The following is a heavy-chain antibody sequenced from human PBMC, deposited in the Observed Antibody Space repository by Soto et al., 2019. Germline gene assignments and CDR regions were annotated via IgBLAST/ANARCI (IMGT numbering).Heavy chain of an antibody. CDR1: GFTFSSYS. V-gene: IGHV3-30*03. Sequence: PGGSLRLSCAASGFTFSSYSMNWVRQAPGKGLEWVSVISYDGSNKYYADSVKGRFTVSRDNSRNTLYLQMDSLRPEDTALYYCARNGDCTDGECAPYYYYGVDVWGQGTTVTVSS. J-gene: IGHJ6*02. D-gene: IGHD2-8*01. CDR3: ARNGDCTDGECAPYYYYGVDV. CDR2: ISYDGSNK.